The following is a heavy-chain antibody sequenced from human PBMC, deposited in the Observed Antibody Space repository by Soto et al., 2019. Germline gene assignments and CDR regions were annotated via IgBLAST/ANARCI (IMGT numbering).Heavy chain of an antibody. CDR2: IYYSGST. CDR3: ARRFGQLWSGAGAMDV. Sequence: WETLALTCTVSGGSISSSSYYWGWIRQPPGKGLEWIGSIYYSGSTYYNPSLKSRVTISVDTYKNQFSLKLSSVTAADAAVYYCARRFGQLWSGAGAMDVWGQGTTVTVSS. J-gene: IGHJ6*02. V-gene: IGHV4-39*01. D-gene: IGHD5-18*01. CDR1: GGSISSSSYY.